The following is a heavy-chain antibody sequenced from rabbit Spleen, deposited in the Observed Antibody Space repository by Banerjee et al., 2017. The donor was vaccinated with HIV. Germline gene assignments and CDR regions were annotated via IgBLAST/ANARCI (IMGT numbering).Heavy chain of an antibody. CDR3: TRDDGSGHYIDGYFNL. Sequence: QSLEESGGDLVKPGASLTLTCTASGVSFSSNYYMCWVRQAPGKGLEWIACIDTGSSDFTYFASWAKGRFTCSKTSSTTVTLQVTSLTAADTASYFCTRDDGSGHYIDGYFNLWGPGTLVT. CDR1: GVSFSSNYY. V-gene: IGHV1S40*01. D-gene: IGHD1-1*01. CDR2: IDTGSSDFT. J-gene: IGHJ4*01.